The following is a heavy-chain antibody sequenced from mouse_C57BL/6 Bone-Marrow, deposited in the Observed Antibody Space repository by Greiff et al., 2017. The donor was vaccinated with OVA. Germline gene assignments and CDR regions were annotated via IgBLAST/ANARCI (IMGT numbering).Heavy chain of an antibody. J-gene: IGHJ2*01. CDR3: AHYYLYFDY. Sequence: QVQLQQSGPELVRPGVSVKISCKGSGYTFTDYAMHWVNQSHAKSLEWIGVISTYYGDASYNQKLKDKATMTVDKSSSTAYLELDSLTSEDSAVYYSAHYYLYFDYWGQGTTLTVSS. D-gene: IGHD1-2*01. V-gene: IGHV1-67*01. CDR2: ISTYYGDA. CDR1: GYTFTDYA.